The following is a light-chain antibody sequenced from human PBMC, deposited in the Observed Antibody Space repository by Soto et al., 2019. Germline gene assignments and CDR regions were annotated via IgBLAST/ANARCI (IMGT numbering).Light chain of an antibody. CDR2: DAS. CDR3: QQRSNWPPT. V-gene: IGKV3-11*01. Sequence: EIVLTQSPATLSLSPGERATLSCRASQSVSSYLAWYQQKPGQAPRLLIYDASNRATGIPSRFSGSGSGTDFTLSISSLAPEDFAVYYCQQRSNWPPTVGGGTKVEIK. J-gene: IGKJ4*01. CDR1: QSVSSY.